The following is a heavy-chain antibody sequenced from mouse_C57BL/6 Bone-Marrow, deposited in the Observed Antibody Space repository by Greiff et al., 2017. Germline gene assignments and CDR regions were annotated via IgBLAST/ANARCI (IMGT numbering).Heavy chain of an antibody. Sequence: VQLQQSGPELVKPGASVKISCKASGYTFPDYYMNWVKQSNGKSLAWIGDINPNNGGTSYNQKFKGKATLTVDKSSSTAYMELRSLTSEDSSVYDCAIYGWVTDWYLDVWGTGTTVTVSS. D-gene: IGHD2-1*01. CDR3: AIYGWVTDWYLDV. CDR2: INPNNGGT. CDR1: GYTFPDYY. V-gene: IGHV1-26*01. J-gene: IGHJ1*03.